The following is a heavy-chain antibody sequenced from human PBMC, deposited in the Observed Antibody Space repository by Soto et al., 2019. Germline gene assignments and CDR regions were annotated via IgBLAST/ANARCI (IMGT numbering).Heavy chain of an antibody. Sequence: GGSLRLSCVGSGFTFSIYWMTWVRQAPGKGLEWVANIREDGNEKFYVDSVRGRFTISRDNAQNSLFLQLNSLRAEDTAVYYCARQRDGYWGQGTLVTVSS. CDR3: ARQRDGY. CDR1: GFTFSIYW. V-gene: IGHV3-7*05. CDR2: IREDGNEK. J-gene: IGHJ4*02.